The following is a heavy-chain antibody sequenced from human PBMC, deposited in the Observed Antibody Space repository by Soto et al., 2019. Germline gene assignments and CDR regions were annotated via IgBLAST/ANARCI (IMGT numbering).Heavy chain of an antibody. D-gene: IGHD3-16*01. V-gene: IGHV1-18*01. Sequence: QVQLVQSGAEVKKPGASVKVSCKASGYTFTSYGITWVRQAPGQGLEWMGWISAYNGNTNYAQKLQGRVTMTTDTSTSTAYMELRSLRSDDTAVYYCAREDLWGAKGDYYYYGMDVWGQGTTVTVSS. CDR2: ISAYNGNT. J-gene: IGHJ6*02. CDR1: GYTFTSYG. CDR3: AREDLWGAKGDYYYYGMDV.